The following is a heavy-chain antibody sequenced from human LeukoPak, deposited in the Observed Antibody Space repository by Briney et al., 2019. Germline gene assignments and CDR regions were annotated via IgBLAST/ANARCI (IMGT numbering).Heavy chain of an antibody. CDR1: GYILTELS. CDR3: ATVKEGLRSSSGPYYMDV. J-gene: IGHJ6*03. D-gene: IGHD6-19*01. Sequence: ASVKVSCKVSGYILTELSMHWVRQAPGKGLEWMGGFDPEDGETIYAQKFQGRVTMTEDTSTDTAYMELSSLRSEDTAVYYCATVKEGLRSSSGPYYMDVWGKGTTVTVSS. CDR2: FDPEDGET. V-gene: IGHV1-24*01.